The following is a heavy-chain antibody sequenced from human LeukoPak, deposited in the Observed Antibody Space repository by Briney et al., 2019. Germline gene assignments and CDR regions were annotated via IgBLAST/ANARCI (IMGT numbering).Heavy chain of an antibody. CDR3: TADLSDSSAWSFDY. CDR2: ISYDGSNK. J-gene: IGHJ4*02. D-gene: IGHD3-22*01. Sequence: GGSLRLFCAASGFTFSSYAMHWVRQAPGKGLEWVAVISYDGSNKYYADSVKGRFTISRDNSKNTLYLQMNSLRAEDTAVYYCTADLSDSSAWSFDYWGQGTLVTVSS. V-gene: IGHV3-30-3*01. CDR1: GFTFSSYA.